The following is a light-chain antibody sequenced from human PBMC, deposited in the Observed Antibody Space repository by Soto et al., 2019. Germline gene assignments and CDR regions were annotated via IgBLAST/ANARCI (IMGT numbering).Light chain of an antibody. CDR3: HHYNSWPYT. CDR1: QSVSSSY. V-gene: IGKV3-15*01. CDR2: GAS. J-gene: IGKJ2*01. Sequence: EIVLTQSPGTLSLSPGERATLSCRASQSVSSSYLAWYQQKPGQAPRLLIYGASSRATGFPARFSGSGSGTEFTLTISSLQSEDFAVYYCHHYNSWPYTFGQGTKVDIK.